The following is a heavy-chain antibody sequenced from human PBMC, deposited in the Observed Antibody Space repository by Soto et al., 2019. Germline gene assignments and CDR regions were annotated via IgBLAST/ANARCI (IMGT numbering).Heavy chain of an antibody. CDR1: GFTFSSYG. CDR2: ISYDGSNK. Sequence: GGSLRLSCAASGFTFSSYGMHWVRQAPGKGLEWVAVISYDGSNKYYADSVKGRFTISRDNSKNTLYLQMNSLRAEDTAVYYCAKGSGSYSRAHFDYWGQGTLVTVSS. CDR3: AKGSGSYSRAHFDY. V-gene: IGHV3-30*18. J-gene: IGHJ4*02. D-gene: IGHD1-26*01.